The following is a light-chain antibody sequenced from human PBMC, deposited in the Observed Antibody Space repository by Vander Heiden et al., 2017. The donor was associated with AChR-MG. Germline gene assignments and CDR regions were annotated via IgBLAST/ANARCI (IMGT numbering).Light chain of an antibody. J-gene: IGKJ2*01. CDR3: HQHDRSPHT. CDR2: GAS. Sequence: EIVLTQSPGTLSLSPGERATLSCRASQRISTSSLTWYQQKPGQAPRLLIFGASNSAPGIPDRFSGSGSGTDFTLTITSLEPEDFAVYYCHQHDRSPHTFGRGTKLEI. CDR1: QRISTSS. V-gene: IGKV3-20*01.